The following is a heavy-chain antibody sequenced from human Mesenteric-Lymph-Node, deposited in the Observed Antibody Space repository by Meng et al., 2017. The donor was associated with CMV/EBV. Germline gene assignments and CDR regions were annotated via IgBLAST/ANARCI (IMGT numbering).Heavy chain of an antibody. Sequence: GESLKISCAASGFTVSSNYMTWVRQPPGKGLEWVSVIYSGGSGDYADSVKGRFTISRDTSKNTLYLQMNNLRAEDMALDYCASKTGRLQAPFDIWGQGTMVTVSS. V-gene: IGHV3-53*05. CDR3: ASKTGRLQAPFDI. J-gene: IGHJ3*02. CDR1: GFTVSSNY. CDR2: IYSGGSG. D-gene: IGHD4-11*01.